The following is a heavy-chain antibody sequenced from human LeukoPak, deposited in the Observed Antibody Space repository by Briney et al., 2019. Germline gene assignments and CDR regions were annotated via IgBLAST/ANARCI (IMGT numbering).Heavy chain of an antibody. D-gene: IGHD1-26*01. Sequence: SETLSLTCTVSGDSISSSNTYYWGWIRQPPGKGLEWIGSIYYSGSTYYNPSLKSRVAISVDTSKSQLSLKLNSVTAADTAVYYCASSGSYRFDYWGQGTLVTVSS. CDR2: IYYSGST. J-gene: IGHJ4*02. V-gene: IGHV4-39*01. CDR3: ASSGSYRFDY. CDR1: GDSISSSNTYY.